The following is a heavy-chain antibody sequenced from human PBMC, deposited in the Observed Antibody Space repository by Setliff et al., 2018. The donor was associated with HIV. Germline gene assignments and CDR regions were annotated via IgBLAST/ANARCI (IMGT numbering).Heavy chain of an antibody. CDR1: GAYIGSSHYY. J-gene: IGHJ6*03. Sequence: SETLSLTCSVSGAYIGSSHYYWGWIRQPPGKGLEWVASIYYNGSPFYNPSLNSRVTISVDTSKNQFSLNLSSVTAADTAVYYCARHCGYSPGQICYYYLDIWGKGTTVTVS. D-gene: IGHD5-18*01. CDR3: ARHCGYSPGQICYYYLDI. CDR2: IYYNGSP. V-gene: IGHV4-39*01.